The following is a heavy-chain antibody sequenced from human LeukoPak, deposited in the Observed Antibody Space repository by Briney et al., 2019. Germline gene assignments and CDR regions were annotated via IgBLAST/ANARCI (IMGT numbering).Heavy chain of an antibody. Sequence: GGSLRLSCAASGLTFSSHWMHWVRQAPGKGLEWVSAISGSGGSTYYADSVKGRFTISRDNSKNTLYLQMNSLRAEDTAVYYCAKDLKQWLVRGYFDYWGQGTLVTVSS. CDR3: AKDLKQWLVRGYFDY. J-gene: IGHJ4*02. CDR1: GLTFSSHW. D-gene: IGHD6-19*01. CDR2: ISGSGGST. V-gene: IGHV3-23*01.